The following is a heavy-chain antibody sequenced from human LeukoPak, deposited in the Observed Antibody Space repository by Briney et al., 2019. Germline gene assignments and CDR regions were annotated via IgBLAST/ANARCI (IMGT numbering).Heavy chain of an antibody. D-gene: IGHD1-26*01. CDR3: ARLPWGSYTGDY. V-gene: IGHV4-34*01. CDR2: INHSGST. CDR1: GGSFSGYY. J-gene: IGHJ4*02. Sequence: SETLSLTCAVYGGSFSGYYWSWIRQPPGKGLEWIGEINHSGSTNYNPSLQSRVTISVDTSKNQFSLKLNSVTAADTAVYYCARLPWGSYTGDYWGQGTLVTVSS.